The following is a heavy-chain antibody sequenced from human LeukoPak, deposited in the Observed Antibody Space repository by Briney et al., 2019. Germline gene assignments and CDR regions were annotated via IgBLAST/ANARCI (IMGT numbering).Heavy chain of an antibody. CDR2: ISSDGRNT. Sequence: GGSLRLSCAASGFTFSSYGMHWVRQAPGKGLEWVAVISSDGRNTYYADSVKSRFTISRDNSKNTLYLQMNSLRGEDTAVYYCAKPVSVDTALVPCDYWGQGTLVRVSS. D-gene: IGHD5-18*01. J-gene: IGHJ4*02. CDR3: AKPVSVDTALVPCDY. V-gene: IGHV3-30*18. CDR1: GFTFSSYG.